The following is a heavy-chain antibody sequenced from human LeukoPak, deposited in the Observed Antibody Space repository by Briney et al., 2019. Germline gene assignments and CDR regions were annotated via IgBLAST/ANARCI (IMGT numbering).Heavy chain of an antibody. CDR1: GGSISSYY. CDR3: ASTIAAAVHNWFDP. V-gene: IGHV4-59*01. D-gene: IGHD6-13*01. J-gene: IGHJ5*02. Sequence: SETLSLTCTVSGGSISSYYWSWIRQPPGKGLEWIGYIYYSGSTNYNPFLKSRVTISVDTSKNQFSLKLSSVTAADTAVYYCASTIAAAVHNWFDPWGQGTLVTVSS. CDR2: IYYSGST.